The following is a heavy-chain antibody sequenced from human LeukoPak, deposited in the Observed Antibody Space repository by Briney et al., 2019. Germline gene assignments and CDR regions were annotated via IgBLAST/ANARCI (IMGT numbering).Heavy chain of an antibody. CDR2: IIPIFGTA. V-gene: IGHV1-69*05. J-gene: IGHJ6*02. CDR3: ASVINYYGPMDV. D-gene: IGHD3-10*01. Sequence: SVKVSCKASGGTFSSYAISWVRQAPGQGLEWMGGIIPIFGTANYAQKFQGRVTITTDESTSTAYMELSSLRSEDTAVYYCASVINYYGPMDVWGQGTTVTVSS. CDR1: GGTFSSYA.